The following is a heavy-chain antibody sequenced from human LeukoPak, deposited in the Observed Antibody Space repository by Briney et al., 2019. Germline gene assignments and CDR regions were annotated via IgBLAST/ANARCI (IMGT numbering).Heavy chain of an antibody. Sequence: ASVKVSCKASGYTFTGYYIHWVRQAPGQGLEWMGWINPNSGGTSYAQKFRGRVTMTRDTSISTAYMELSRLRSDDTAVYYCARVVGMYYYGSGSYDYWGQGTLVTVSS. CDR3: ARVVGMYYYGSGSYDY. CDR2: INPNSGGT. D-gene: IGHD3-10*01. CDR1: GYTFTGYY. J-gene: IGHJ4*02. V-gene: IGHV1-2*02.